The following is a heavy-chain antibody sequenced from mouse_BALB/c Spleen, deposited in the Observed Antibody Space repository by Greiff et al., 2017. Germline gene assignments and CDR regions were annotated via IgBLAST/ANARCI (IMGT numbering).Heavy chain of an antibody. J-gene: IGHJ3*01. CDR3: ARNLYGNYGAWFAY. D-gene: IGHD2-1*01. Sequence: EVQLQQSGPGLVKPSQSLSLTCTVTGYSITSDYAWNWIRQFPGNKLEWMGYISYSGSTSYNPSLKSRISITRDTSKNQFFLQLNSVTTEDTATYYCARNLYGNYGAWFAYWGQGTLVTVSA. CDR2: ISYSGST. V-gene: IGHV3-2*02. CDR1: GYSITSDYA.